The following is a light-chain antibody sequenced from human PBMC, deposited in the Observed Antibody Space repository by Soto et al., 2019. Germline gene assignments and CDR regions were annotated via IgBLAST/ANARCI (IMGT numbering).Light chain of an antibody. J-gene: IGKJ1*01. CDR3: QQYGTAPQT. CDR2: DTS. V-gene: IGKV3-20*01. Sequence: EIVLTQSPGTLSLSPGERATLSCRASQSVTSNYLAWYQQKPGQAPGLLIYDTSTRASGVPDRFSGSGSGTEFTLTISRLAPEDVAVYYCQQYGTAPQTFGQGTKVDFK. CDR1: QSVTSNY.